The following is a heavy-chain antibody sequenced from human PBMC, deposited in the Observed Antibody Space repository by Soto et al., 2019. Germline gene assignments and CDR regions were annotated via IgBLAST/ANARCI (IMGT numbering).Heavy chain of an antibody. D-gene: IGHD3-9*01. Sequence: ASVKVSCKASGYTFTSHGISWVRQAPGQGLEWMGWISTFNGKTDYAQKLQGRVTMTADARTSTGYMELRSLRSDDTAVYYCARLLTEGVTYREDAFDIWGQGTKVTVSS. V-gene: IGHV1-18*01. CDR2: ISTFNGKT. J-gene: IGHJ3*02. CDR3: ARLLTEGVTYREDAFDI. CDR1: GYTFTSHG.